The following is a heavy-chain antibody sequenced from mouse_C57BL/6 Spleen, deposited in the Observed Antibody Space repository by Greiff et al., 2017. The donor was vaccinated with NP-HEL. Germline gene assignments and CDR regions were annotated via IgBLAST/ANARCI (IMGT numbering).Heavy chain of an antibody. CDR2: INPSTGGT. V-gene: IGHV1-42*01. Sequence: VQLQQSGPELVKPGASVKISCKASGYSFTGYYMNWVKQSPEKSLEWIGEINPSTGGTTYNQKFKAKATLTVDKSSSTAYMQLKSLTSEDSAVYYCARSLVNYGGSYGYFDVWGTGTTVTVSS. J-gene: IGHJ1*03. CDR3: ARSLVNYGGSYGYFDV. CDR1: GYSFTGYY. D-gene: IGHD1-1*01.